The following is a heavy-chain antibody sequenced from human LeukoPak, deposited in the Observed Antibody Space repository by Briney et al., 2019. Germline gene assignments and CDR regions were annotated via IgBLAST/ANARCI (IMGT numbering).Heavy chain of an antibody. D-gene: IGHD2-8*02. J-gene: IGHJ4*02. V-gene: IGHV4-39*01. CDR3: ALGGVAEY. CDR2: IYYSGST. Sequence: SETLSLTCTVSGGSISSSSYYWGWIRQPPGKGLEWIGSIYYSGSTYYNPPLKSRVTISVDTSKNQFSLKLSSVTAADTAVYYCALGGVAEYWGQGTLVTVSS. CDR1: GGSISSSSYY.